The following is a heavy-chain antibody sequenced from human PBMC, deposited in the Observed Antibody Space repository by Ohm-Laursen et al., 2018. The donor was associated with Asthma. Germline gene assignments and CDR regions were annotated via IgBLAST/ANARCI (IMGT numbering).Heavy chain of an antibody. CDR1: GGTFSSYA. CDR3: ARDLSTVTTPYYFDY. J-gene: IGHJ4*02. Sequence: SVKVSCKASGGTFSSYAISWVRQAPGQGLEWMGGIIPIFGTANYAQKFQGRVTITADESTSTAYMELRSLRSEDTAVYYCARDLSTVTTPYYFDYWGQGTLVTVSS. V-gene: IGHV1-69*13. D-gene: IGHD4-17*01. CDR2: IIPIFGTA.